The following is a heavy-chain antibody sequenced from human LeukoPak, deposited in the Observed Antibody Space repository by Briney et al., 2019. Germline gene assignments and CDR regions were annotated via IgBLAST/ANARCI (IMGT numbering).Heavy chain of an antibody. CDR1: GFTFTTYW. Sequence: PGGSLRLSCAASGFTFTTYWMSWVRQAPGKGLEWVANIKQDGNEKYYVDSVKGRFTISRDNAKNSLYLQMNSLRAEDTAVYYCARDGDGYNWWDNWFDPWGQGTLVTVSS. D-gene: IGHD5-24*01. CDR3: ARDGDGYNWWDNWFDP. CDR2: IKQDGNEK. J-gene: IGHJ5*02. V-gene: IGHV3-7*01.